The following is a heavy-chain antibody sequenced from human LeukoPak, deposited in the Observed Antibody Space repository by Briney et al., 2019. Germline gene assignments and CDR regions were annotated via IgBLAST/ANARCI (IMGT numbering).Heavy chain of an antibody. CDR2: ITSSGTYI. CDR3: ARDPYSGNYGNYYYYYMDV. CDR1: GFTFNNYN. Sequence: GGSLRLSCAASGFTFNNYNMNWVRQAPGKALEGVSSITSSGTYIFYADSVKGRFTISRDNAKNSLYLQMNSLGPEDTAVYYCARDPYSGNYGNYYYYYMDVWGKGTTVTISS. D-gene: IGHD1-26*01. V-gene: IGHV3-21*01. J-gene: IGHJ6*03.